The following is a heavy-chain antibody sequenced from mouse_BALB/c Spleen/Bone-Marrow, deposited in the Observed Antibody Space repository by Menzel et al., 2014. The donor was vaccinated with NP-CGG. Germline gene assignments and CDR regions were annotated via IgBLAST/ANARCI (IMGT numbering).Heavy chain of an antibody. J-gene: IGHJ2*01. V-gene: IGHV1-80*01. CDR3: TRSTATFDY. CDR2: IYPGDGVT. CDR1: GYAFSAYW. D-gene: IGHD1-2*01. Sequence: QVHVKQSGAELVRPGSSVKISCKASGYAFSAYWMNWVKQRPGQGLEWIGQIYPGDGVTNYNGKFKGKATLTADKSSSTAYMQLSSLTSEDSAVYFCTRSTATFDYWGQGTTLTVSS.